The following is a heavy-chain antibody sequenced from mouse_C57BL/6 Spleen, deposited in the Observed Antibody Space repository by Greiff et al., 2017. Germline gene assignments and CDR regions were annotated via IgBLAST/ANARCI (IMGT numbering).Heavy chain of an antibody. J-gene: IGHJ4*01. V-gene: IGHV1-66*01. CDR2: IYPGSGNT. CDR1: GYSFTSYY. CDR3: ARGDYDEGGYAMDY. Sequence: VQLQQSGPELVKPGASVKISCKASGYSFTSYYIHWVKQRPGQGLEWIGWIYPGSGNTKYNEKFKGKATLTADTSSSTAYMQLSSLTSEDAAVYYCARGDYDEGGYAMDYWGQGTSVTVSS. D-gene: IGHD2-4*01.